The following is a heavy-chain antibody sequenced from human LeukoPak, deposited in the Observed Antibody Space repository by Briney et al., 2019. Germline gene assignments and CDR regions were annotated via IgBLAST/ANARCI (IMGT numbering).Heavy chain of an antibody. D-gene: IGHD1-26*01. V-gene: IGHV4-59*01. CDR3: ARRGKLGIVGLYYYYGMDV. Sequence: PSETLSLTCTVSGGSMSSYYWNWIRQPPGKGLEWIGYIYYSGSTNYNPSLKSRVTISVDTSKNQFSLKLSSVTAADTAVYYCARRGKLGIVGLYYYYGMDVWGQGTTVTVSS. CDR1: GGSMSSYY. J-gene: IGHJ6*02. CDR2: IYYSGST.